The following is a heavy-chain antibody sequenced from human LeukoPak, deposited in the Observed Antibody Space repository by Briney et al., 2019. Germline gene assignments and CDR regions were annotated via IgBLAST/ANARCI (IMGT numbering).Heavy chain of an antibody. Sequence: ASVKVSCKASGYTFTSYGISWVRQAPGRGLEWMGWISAYNGNTNYAQKLQGRVTMTTDTSTSTAYMELRSLRSDDTAVYYCARDSFTCSSTSCYQGDYWGQGTLVTVSS. J-gene: IGHJ4*02. CDR2: ISAYNGNT. D-gene: IGHD2-2*01. CDR1: GYTFTSYG. V-gene: IGHV1-18*01. CDR3: ARDSFTCSSTSCYQGDY.